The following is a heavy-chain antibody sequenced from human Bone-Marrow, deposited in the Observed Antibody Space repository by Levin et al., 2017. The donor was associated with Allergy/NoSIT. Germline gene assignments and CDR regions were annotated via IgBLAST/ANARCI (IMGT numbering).Heavy chain of an antibody. D-gene: IGHD6-19*01. CDR3: ARWGGSGWYYYYYGMDV. CDR2: INHSGST. J-gene: IGHJ6*02. V-gene: IGHV4-34*01. Sequence: PSETLSLTCAVYGGSFSGYYWSWIRQPPGKGLEWIGEINHSGSTNYNPSLKSRVTISVDTSKNQFSLKLSSVTAADTAVYYCARWGGSGWYYYYYGMDVWGQGTTVTVSS. CDR1: GGSFSGYY.